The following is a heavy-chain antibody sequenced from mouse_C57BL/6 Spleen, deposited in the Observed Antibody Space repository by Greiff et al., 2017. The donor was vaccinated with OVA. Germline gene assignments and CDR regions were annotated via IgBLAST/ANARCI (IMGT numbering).Heavy chain of an antibody. J-gene: IGHJ1*03. Sequence: QLQPPVASLLKPGASVPLSCQASFYTFTSYWLHWVKPSPCPVLAWIGMIHPNSGSTNYNEKFKSKATLTVDKSSSTAYMQLSSLTSEDSAVYYCARFYYDYPWYFDVWGTGTTVTVSS. CDR2: IHPNSGST. CDR3: ARFYYDYPWYFDV. D-gene: IGHD2-4*01. CDR1: FYTFTSYW. V-gene: IGHV1-64*01.